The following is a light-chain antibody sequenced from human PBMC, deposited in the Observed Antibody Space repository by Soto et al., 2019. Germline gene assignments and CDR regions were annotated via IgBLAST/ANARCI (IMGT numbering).Light chain of an antibody. CDR1: QSISVW. CDR2: KAS. Sequence: IQITHSPSTLSSSLVYRVTITCRASQSISVWLAWYQQKAGKAPNLLIYKASRLESGVPSRFSGSGSETEFTLTISGLQPGDFATYYCQQYNSYPITFGQGTRLEIK. V-gene: IGKV1-5*03. J-gene: IGKJ5*01. CDR3: QQYNSYPIT.